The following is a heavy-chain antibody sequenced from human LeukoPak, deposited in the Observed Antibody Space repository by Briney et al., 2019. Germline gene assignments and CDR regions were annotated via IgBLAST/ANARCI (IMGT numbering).Heavy chain of an antibody. CDR1: GGSSSGYY. CDR2: INHSGST. V-gene: IGHV4-34*01. CDR3: ARKWLSNTPYYYYYYMDV. D-gene: IGHD3-22*01. J-gene: IGHJ6*03. Sequence: SETPSLTCAVYGGSSSGYYWSWIRQPPGKGLEWIGEINHSGSTNYNPSLKSRVTISVDTSKNRFSLKRSSVTAADTAVYYCARKWLSNTPYYYYYYMDVWGKGTTVTVSS.